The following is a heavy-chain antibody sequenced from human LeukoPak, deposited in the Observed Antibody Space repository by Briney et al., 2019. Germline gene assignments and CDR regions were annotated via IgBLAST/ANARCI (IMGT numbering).Heavy chain of an antibody. CDR3: ARQVAYRIAAAGPNWFDP. J-gene: IGHJ5*02. D-gene: IGHD6-13*01. CDR1: GFTFSSYS. CDR2: INHSGST. Sequence: GSLRLSCAASGFTFSSYSMNWVRQPPGKGLEWIGEINHSGSTNYNPSLKSRVTISVDTSKNQFSLKLSSVTAADTAVYYCARQVAYRIAAAGPNWFDPWGQGTLVTVSS. V-gene: IGHV4-34*01.